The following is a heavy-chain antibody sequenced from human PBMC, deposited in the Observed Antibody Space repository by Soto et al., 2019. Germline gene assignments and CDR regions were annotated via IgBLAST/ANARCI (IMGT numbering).Heavy chain of an antibody. CDR3: AVRGGYTTPFDY. J-gene: IGHJ4*02. D-gene: IGHD1-26*01. V-gene: IGHV3-74*01. CDR1: GITLSSYW. Sequence: EVQLVESGGGLVQPGGSLRLSCAASGITLSSYWMYWVRQAPGKGLVWVSRIHNDGSSTSYADSVKGRFTISRGNTKNKLHQEMNGLRVEDTAEYYCAVRGGYTTPFDYCGQGTLVTVSS. CDR2: IHNDGSST.